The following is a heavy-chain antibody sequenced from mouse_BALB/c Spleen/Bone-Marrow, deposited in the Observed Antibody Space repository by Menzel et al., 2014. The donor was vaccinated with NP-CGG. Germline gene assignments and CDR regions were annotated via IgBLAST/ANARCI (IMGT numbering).Heavy chain of an antibody. D-gene: IGHD5-1*01. Sequence: QVQLQQSGAELVKPGALVKLSCRASGYTFTNYYMYWVKQRPGQGLEWIGEINPSNGGTNFNGKFKSKATLTVDKSSSTAYMQLSSLTSEDSAVYYCTRLPHWGQGTSVTVSS. CDR1: GYTFTNYY. CDR3: TRLPH. V-gene: IGHV1S81*02. J-gene: IGHJ4*01. CDR2: INPSNGGT.